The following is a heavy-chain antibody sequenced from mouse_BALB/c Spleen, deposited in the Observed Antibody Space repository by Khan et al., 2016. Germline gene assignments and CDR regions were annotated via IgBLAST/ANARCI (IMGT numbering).Heavy chain of an antibody. J-gene: IGHJ1*01. CDR1: GFTLSGFW. Sequence: EVPLLEIGGGLVQPGGSRGLPCEGSGFTLSGFWLSWVRQTPGKTLEWIGDLNSDGSAINYAPSITDRFTIFRDNDKSTLYLQMNNVRSEDTATYCCMRYDSYYWYFDVWGAGTTVTVSS. CDR3: MRYDSYYWYFDV. V-gene: IGHV11-2*02. D-gene: IGHD2-12*01. CDR2: LNSDGSAI.